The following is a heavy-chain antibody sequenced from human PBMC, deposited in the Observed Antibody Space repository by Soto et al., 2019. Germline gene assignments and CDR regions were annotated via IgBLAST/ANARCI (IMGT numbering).Heavy chain of an antibody. V-gene: IGHV6-1*01. Sequence: SQTLSLTCAITGGSVSSNSAGWSWVRQSPSRGLEWLGRTYYRSKWYYEYAVSVRGRITINPDTSKNQYSLQLNSVTPEDTAVYFCARVTFTMVRYNWFDPWGQGTLVTVSS. CDR2: TYYRSKWYY. D-gene: IGHD3-10*01. CDR3: ARVTFTMVRYNWFDP. CDR1: GGSVSSNSAG. J-gene: IGHJ5*02.